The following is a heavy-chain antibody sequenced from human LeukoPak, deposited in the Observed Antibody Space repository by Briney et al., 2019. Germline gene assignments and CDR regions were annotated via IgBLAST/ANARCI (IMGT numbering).Heavy chain of an antibody. D-gene: IGHD3-22*01. CDR1: GFTFSSYA. V-gene: IGHV3-30-3*01. Sequence: GGSLRLSCAASGFTFSSYAMHWVRQAPGKGLEWVAVISYDGSNKYYADSVKGRFTISRDNSKNTLYLQMNSLRAEDTAVYYCAKDTHYYDSSAPGYWGQGTLVTVSS. CDR2: ISYDGSNK. CDR3: AKDTHYYDSSAPGY. J-gene: IGHJ4*02.